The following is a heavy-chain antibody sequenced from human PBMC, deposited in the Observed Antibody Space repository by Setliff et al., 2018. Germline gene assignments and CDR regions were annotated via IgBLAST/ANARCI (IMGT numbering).Heavy chain of an antibody. V-gene: IGHV4-59*12. Sequence: SETLSLTCIVPGGSIGTWYWSWVRRPPGRPLEWIGYISYSGNSNYNPSLKSRVTISLDTSKSQLSLTLTSVTAADTAVYYCARDSHPLRYFLWGQGTLVTVSS. D-gene: IGHD3-9*01. CDR3: ARDSHPLRYFL. CDR2: ISYSGNS. J-gene: IGHJ4*02. CDR1: GGSIGTWY.